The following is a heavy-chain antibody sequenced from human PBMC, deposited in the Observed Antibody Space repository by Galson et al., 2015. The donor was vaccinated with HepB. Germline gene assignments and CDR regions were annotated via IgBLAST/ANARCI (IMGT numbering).Heavy chain of an antibody. V-gene: IGHV1-2*02. J-gene: IGHJ4*02. D-gene: IGHD2-2*01. CDR1: GYTFTGYY. Sequence: SVKVSCKASGYTFTGYYMHWVRQAPGQGLEWMGWINPNSGGTNYAQKFQGRVTMTRDTSISTAYMELSRLRSDDTAVYYCARDPRYCSSTSCLYIQGGRVYYFDYWGQGTLVTVSS. CDR3: ARDPRYCSSTSCLYIQGGRVYYFDY. CDR2: INPNSGGT.